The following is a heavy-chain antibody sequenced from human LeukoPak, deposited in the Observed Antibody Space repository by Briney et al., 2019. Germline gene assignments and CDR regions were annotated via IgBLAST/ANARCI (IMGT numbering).Heavy chain of an antibody. CDR2: IIPIFGTA. CDR1: GGTFSSYA. Sequence: RASVKVSSKASGGTFSSYAISWVRQAPGQGLEWMGGIIPIFGTANYAQKFQGRVTITADESTSTAYMELSSLRSEDTAVYYCAREAVVAERSFDYWGQGTLVTVSS. V-gene: IGHV1-69*01. J-gene: IGHJ4*02. D-gene: IGHD3-22*01. CDR3: AREAVVAERSFDY.